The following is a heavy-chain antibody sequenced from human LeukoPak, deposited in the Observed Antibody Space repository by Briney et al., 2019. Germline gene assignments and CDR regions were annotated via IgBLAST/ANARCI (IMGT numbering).Heavy chain of an antibody. J-gene: IGHJ5*02. Sequence: ASVKVSCKASGYSFTNYYMHWVRQAPGQGLEWMGGIIPVFGTSNYAQKFQGRVTITADESTRTAYMELSSLRSEDTAVYYCARVTGGRYCSTTSCYMRGWFDPWGQGTLVTVSS. CDR2: IIPVFGTS. CDR1: GYSFTNYY. D-gene: IGHD2-2*02. V-gene: IGHV1-69*13. CDR3: ARVTGGRYCSTTSCYMRGWFDP.